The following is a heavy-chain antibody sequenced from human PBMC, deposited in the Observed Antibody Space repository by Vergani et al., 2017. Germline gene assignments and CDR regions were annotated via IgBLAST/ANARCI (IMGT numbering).Heavy chain of an antibody. CDR3: ASRRVEMATIIFLDAFDI. V-gene: IGHV1-18*04. D-gene: IGHD5-24*01. CDR1: GYTFTSYG. J-gene: IGHJ3*02. Sequence: QVQLVQSGAEVKKPGASVKVSCKASGYTFTSYGISWVRQAPGQGLEWMGWISAYNGNTNYAQKLQGRVTMTTDTSTSTAYMELRSLRSEDTAVYYCASRRVEMATIIFLDAFDIWGQGTMVTVSS. CDR2: ISAYNGNT.